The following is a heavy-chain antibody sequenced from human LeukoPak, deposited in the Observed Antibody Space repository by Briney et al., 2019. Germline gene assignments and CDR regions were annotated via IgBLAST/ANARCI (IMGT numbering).Heavy chain of an antibody. J-gene: IGHJ4*02. CDR3: TTALRGVFLYDY. Sequence: GGSLRLSCEASGFTFINAWMSWVRQAPGKGLEWVGRIKSKSDDGTTDFAAPVKGRFSISRDDSKNTLYLQTNSLKTEDTAVYYCTTALRGVFLYDYWGQGTLVTVSS. V-gene: IGHV3-15*01. CDR2: IKSKSDDGTT. D-gene: IGHD3-10*01. CDR1: GFTFINAW.